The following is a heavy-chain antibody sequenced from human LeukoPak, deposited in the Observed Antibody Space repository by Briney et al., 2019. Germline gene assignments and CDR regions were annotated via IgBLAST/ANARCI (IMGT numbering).Heavy chain of an antibody. CDR1: GFTFDDYA. CDR2: ISWNSGSI. J-gene: IGHJ4*02. D-gene: IGHD3-22*01. Sequence: GRSLILSCAASGFTFDDYAMHWVRQAPGKGLEWVSGISWNSGSIGYADSVKGRFTISGDNAKNSLYLQMNSLRAEDTALYYCAKDYYYDSSGPNFDYWGQGTLVTVSS. V-gene: IGHV3-9*01. CDR3: AKDYYYDSSGPNFDY.